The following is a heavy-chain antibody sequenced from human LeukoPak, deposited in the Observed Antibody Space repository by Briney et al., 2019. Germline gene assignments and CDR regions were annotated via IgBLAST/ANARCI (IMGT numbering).Heavy chain of an antibody. D-gene: IGHD1-26*01. J-gene: IGHJ6*04. CDR1: GDSVSSNSAG. CDR3: ARGGGALNV. CDR2: TYYRSKWFY. V-gene: IGHV6-1*01. Sequence: SQTLSLTCVISGDSVSSNSAGWSWIRRSPSRGLEWLGRTYYRSKWFYDYAVFVKGRITINPDTSRNQFSLRLDSVTPEDTAVYYCARGGGALNVWGKGTTVIVSS.